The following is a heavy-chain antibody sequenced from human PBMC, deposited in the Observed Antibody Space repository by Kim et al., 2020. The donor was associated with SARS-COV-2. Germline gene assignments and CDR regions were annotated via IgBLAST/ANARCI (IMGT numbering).Heavy chain of an antibody. Sequence: QKFQGRVTMTRDTSISTAYMGLSRLRSDDTAVYYCARGGRQQLVLRFDYWGQGTLVTVSS. D-gene: IGHD6-13*01. V-gene: IGHV1-2*02. CDR3: ARGGRQQLVLRFDY. J-gene: IGHJ4*02.